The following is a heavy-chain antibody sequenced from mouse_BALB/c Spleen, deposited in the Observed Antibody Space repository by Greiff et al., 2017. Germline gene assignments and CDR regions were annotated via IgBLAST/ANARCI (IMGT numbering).Heavy chain of an antibody. D-gene: IGHD4-1*01. Sequence: EVHLVESGGGLVKPGGSLKLSCAASGFAFSSYDMSWVRQTPEKRLEWVAYISSGGGSTYYPDTVKGRFTISRDNAKNTLYLQMSSLKSEDTAMYYCARLGSSAWFAYWGQGTLVTVSA. CDR2: ISSGGGST. CDR3: ARLGSSAWFAY. CDR1: GFAFSSYD. J-gene: IGHJ3*01. V-gene: IGHV5-12-1*01.